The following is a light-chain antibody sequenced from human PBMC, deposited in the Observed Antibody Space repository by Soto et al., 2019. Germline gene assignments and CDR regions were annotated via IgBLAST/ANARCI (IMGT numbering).Light chain of an antibody. J-gene: IGLJ1*01. CDR1: SSDVGGDNY. CDR3: CSYAGSYAYV. V-gene: IGLV2-11*01. CDR2: DVS. Sequence: QSALTQPRSVSGSPGQSVTISCTGTSSDVGGDNYVSWYQQHPGKAPKLMIYDVSKRPSGVPDRSSGSKSGNTASLTISGRQAEEDADYYCCSYAGSYAYVFGAGTKLTVL.